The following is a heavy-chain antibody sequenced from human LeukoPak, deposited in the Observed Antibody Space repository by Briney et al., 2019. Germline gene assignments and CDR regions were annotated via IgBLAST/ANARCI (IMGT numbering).Heavy chain of an antibody. Sequence: SETLSLTCTVSGGSISSYYWSWIRQPPGKGLEWIGYIYYSGSTNYSPSLKSRVTISLDTSKNQFSLKLSSVTAADTAVYYCAGGYYGSGSYYSFDYWGQGTLVTVSS. CDR2: IYYSGST. CDR3: AGGYYGSGSYYSFDY. D-gene: IGHD3-10*01. V-gene: IGHV4-59*01. CDR1: GGSISSYY. J-gene: IGHJ4*02.